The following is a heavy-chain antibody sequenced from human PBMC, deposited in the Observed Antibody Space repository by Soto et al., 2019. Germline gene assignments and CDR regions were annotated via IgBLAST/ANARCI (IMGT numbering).Heavy chain of an antibody. CDR3: ARLDYYYYMDV. Sequence: GESLKISCKGSGYSFTSYWIGWVRQMPGKGLEWMGIIYPGDSDTRYSLSFQGQVTISADKSISTAYLQWSGLKASDTAMYYCARLDYYYYMDVWGKGTTVTVSS. CDR1: GYSFTSYW. CDR2: IYPGDSDT. V-gene: IGHV5-51*01. J-gene: IGHJ6*03.